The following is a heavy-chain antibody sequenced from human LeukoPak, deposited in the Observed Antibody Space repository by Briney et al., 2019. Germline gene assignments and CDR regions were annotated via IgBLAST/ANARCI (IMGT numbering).Heavy chain of an antibody. J-gene: IGHJ4*02. CDR3: ARVYSSGWSY. Sequence: GGSLRLSCAASGFILSAYEMNWVRQAPGKGVEWVSYISSSVSTIYSADSLKGPFTISKDNAQKSLYLQMNSLRAEDTAFYYCARVYSSGWSYWGQGTLVTVSS. CDR1: GFILSAYE. CDR2: ISSSVSTI. V-gene: IGHV3-48*03. D-gene: IGHD6-19*01.